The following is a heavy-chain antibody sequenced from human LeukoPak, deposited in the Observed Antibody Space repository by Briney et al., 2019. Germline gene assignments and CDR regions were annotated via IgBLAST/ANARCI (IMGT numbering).Heavy chain of an antibody. CDR3: ASHGPLELATTHFHY. CDR2: TYPGNSDT. D-gene: IGHD5-24*01. V-gene: IGHV5-51*01. J-gene: IGHJ4*02. Sequence: GESLKISCKGSGYTLTNYWIGWVRQMPGKGLEWMGITYPGNSDTRYSPSFQGRVTISADKSINTAYLQWSSLKASDTAIYYCASHGPLELATTHFHYWGQGTLVTVSS. CDR1: GYTLTNYW.